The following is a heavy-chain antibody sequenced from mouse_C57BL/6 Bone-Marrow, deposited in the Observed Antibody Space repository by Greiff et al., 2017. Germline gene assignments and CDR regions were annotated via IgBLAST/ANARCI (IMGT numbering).Heavy chain of an antibody. V-gene: IGHV1-64*01. CDR1: GYTFTRYW. J-gene: IGHJ3*01. CDR2: IHPNSGST. Sequence: VQLQQSGAELVKPGASVKLFCKASGYTFTRYWMHWVKQRPGQGLEWIGMIHPNSGSTNYNEKFKSKATLTVDKSSSTAYMQLSSLTSEDSAVYYCARRGSGCWFAYWGQGTRVTVSA. D-gene: IGHD3-2*02. CDR3: ARRGSGCWFAY.